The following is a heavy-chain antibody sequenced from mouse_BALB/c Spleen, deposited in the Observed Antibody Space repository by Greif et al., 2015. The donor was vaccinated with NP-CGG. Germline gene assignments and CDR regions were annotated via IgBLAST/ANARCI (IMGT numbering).Heavy chain of an antibody. CDR2: IRSKANNHAT. V-gene: IGHV6-6*01. CDR3: TPVCDGFGY. CDR1: GFTFSDAW. Sequence: EVKLMESGGGLVKPGGSMKLSWAASGFTFSDAWMDWVRQSPEKGLEWVAEIRSKANNHATYYAESVKGRFTISRDDSESSVCLQINSIRAGCAGIYYCTPVCDGFGYRCQRTLVTVSA. D-gene: IGHD2-13*01. J-gene: IGHJ3*01.